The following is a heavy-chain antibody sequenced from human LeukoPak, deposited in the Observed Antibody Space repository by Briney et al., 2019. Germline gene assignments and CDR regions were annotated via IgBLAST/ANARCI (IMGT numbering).Heavy chain of an antibody. CDR3: VRDSDHAPDY. CDR1: GYIFTNYG. D-gene: IGHD3-10*01. Sequence: ASVKVSCKTSGYIFTNYGVSWVRQAPGQGLEWMGWINVYNGHTIYAQEFQGRVTLTTDTSTSTAHMDLRSLRSDDTAVYYCVRDSDHAPDYRGQGTLVTVSS. V-gene: IGHV1-18*01. J-gene: IGHJ4*02. CDR2: INVYNGHT.